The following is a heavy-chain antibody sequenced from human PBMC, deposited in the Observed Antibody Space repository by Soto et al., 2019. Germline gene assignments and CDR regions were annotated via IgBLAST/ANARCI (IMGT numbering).Heavy chain of an antibody. CDR3: AQQRRAGGETAFD. CDR2: ISATGVGT. Sequence: GGSLRLSCAASGFKFSNYAMSWVRQAPGKGLEWVSLISATGVGTYYADSVKGRFTISRDNSHNTLYLQVHSLTAEATAVYYCAQQRRAGGETAFD. CDR1: GFKFSNYA. D-gene: IGHD3-16*01. J-gene: IGHJ2*01. V-gene: IGHV3-23*01.